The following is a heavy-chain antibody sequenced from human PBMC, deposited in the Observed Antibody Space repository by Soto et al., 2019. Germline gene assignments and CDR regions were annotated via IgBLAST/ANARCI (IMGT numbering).Heavy chain of an antibody. D-gene: IGHD3-16*01. CDR2: IIPIFGTA. J-gene: IGHJ4*02. Sequence: QVQLVQSGAEVKKPGSSVKVSCKASGGTFSSYAISWVRQAPGQGIEWMGGIIPIFGTANYTQKFKGRVTITEDEYTSTAYMELSSLSSEDTAVYYCARDQGVLGLSFDYWGQGTLVTVSS. V-gene: IGHV1-69*12. CDR3: ARDQGVLGLSFDY. CDR1: GGTFSSYA.